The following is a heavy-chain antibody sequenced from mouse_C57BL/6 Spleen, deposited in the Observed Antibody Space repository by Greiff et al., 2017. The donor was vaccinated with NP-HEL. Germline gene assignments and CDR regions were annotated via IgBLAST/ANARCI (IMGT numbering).Heavy chain of an antibody. CDR3: ARLHYGTPYYFDY. V-gene: IGHV1-69*01. D-gene: IGHD1-1*01. Sequence: VQLQQPGAELVMPGASVKLSCKASGYTFTSYWMHWVKQRPGQGLEWIGEIDPSDSYTNYNQKFKGKSTLTVDKSSSTAYMQLSSLTSEDSAVYYCARLHYGTPYYFDYWGQGTTLTVSS. CDR2: IDPSDSYT. CDR1: GYTFTSYW. J-gene: IGHJ2*01.